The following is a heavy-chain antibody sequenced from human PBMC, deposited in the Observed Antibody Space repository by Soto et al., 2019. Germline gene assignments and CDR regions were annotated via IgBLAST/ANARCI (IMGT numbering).Heavy chain of an antibody. CDR2: INAGNGNT. CDR3: ATDDPPVSSSWYGSNYYYYYGMDV. CDR1: GYTFTSYA. V-gene: IGHV1-3*01. J-gene: IGHJ6*02. D-gene: IGHD6-13*01. Sequence: QVQLVQSGAEVKKPGASVKVSCKASGYTFTSYAMHWVRQAPGQRLEWMGWINAGNGNTKYSQKFQGRVTITRDTSASTAYMELRSLRSEDTAVYYCATDDPPVSSSWYGSNYYYYYGMDVWGQGTTVTVSS.